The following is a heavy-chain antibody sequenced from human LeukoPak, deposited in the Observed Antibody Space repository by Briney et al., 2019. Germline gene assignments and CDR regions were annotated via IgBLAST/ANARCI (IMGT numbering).Heavy chain of an antibody. CDR1: GGTFSSYA. J-gene: IGHJ4*02. V-gene: IGHV1-69*13. D-gene: IGHD3-9*01. CDR2: IIPIFGTA. CDR3: ARHRNPYDILTGFDY. Sequence: ASAKVSCKASGGTFSSYAISWVRQAPGQGLEWMGGIIPIFGTANYAQKFQGRVTITADESTSTAYMELSSLRSEDTAVYYCARHRNPYDILTGFDYWGQGTLVTVSS.